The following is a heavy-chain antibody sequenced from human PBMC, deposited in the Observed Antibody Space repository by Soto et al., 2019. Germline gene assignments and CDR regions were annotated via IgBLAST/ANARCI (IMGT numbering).Heavy chain of an antibody. Sequence: SETLSLTCAVYGGSFSGYYWSWIRQPPGKGLEWIGEINHSGSTNYNPSLKSQVTISVDTSKNQSSLKLSSVTAADTAVYYCARVLGSGWYYYYYGMDVWGQGTTVTVSS. CDR2: INHSGST. J-gene: IGHJ6*02. D-gene: IGHD6-19*01. V-gene: IGHV4-34*01. CDR3: ARVLGSGWYYYYYGMDV. CDR1: GGSFSGYY.